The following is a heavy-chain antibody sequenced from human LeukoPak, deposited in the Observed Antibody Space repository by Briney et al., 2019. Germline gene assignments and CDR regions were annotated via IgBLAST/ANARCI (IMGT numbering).Heavy chain of an antibody. J-gene: IGHJ4*02. V-gene: IGHV3-7*04. Sequence: GSLRLSCAASGFTFSSYWMNWVRQAPGKGLGWVANIKPDGSDEYYVDSMKGRFTISRDNAENSLYLQMNSLRAEDTAVYYCARENFQYWAQGTLVTVSS. CDR2: IKPDGSDE. CDR1: GFTFSSYW. CDR3: ARENFQY.